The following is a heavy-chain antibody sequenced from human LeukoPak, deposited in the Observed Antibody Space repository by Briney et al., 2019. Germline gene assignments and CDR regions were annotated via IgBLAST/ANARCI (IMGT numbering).Heavy chain of an antibody. D-gene: IGHD6-19*01. CDR1: GYTFTSCD. Sequence: ASVKVSCKASGYTFTSCDINWVRQATGQGLEWMGWMNPNSGNTGYGQSFQGRITMTRDIFIGTAYMELSNLTSEDTAIYYCTRGSSGRRDNWGQGTLVTVSA. J-gene: IGHJ4*02. V-gene: IGHV1-8*01. CDR3: TRGSSGRRDN. CDR2: MNPNSGNT.